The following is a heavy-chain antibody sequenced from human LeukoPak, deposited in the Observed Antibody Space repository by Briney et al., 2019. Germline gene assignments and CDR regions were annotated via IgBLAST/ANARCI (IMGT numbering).Heavy chain of an antibody. D-gene: IGHD3-10*01. CDR1: GGSFSGYY. CDR2: INHSRST. J-gene: IGHJ4*02. V-gene: IGHV4-34*01. Sequence: PSETLSLTCAVYGGSFSGYYWSWIRQPPGKVLEWVGEINHSRSTNYNPSLKSRVTISVDTSKNQFSLKLSSVTAADTAVYYCARLWITMVRGVITLVPFDYWGQGTLVTVSS. CDR3: ARLWITMVRGVITLVPFDY.